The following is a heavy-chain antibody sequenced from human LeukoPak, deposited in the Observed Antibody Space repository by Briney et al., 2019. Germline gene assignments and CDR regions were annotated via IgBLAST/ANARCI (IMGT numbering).Heavy chain of an antibody. CDR1: GFTFDDYA. CDR3: AKGSSGWTYYFDY. J-gene: IGHJ4*02. D-gene: IGHD6-19*01. Sequence: GRSLRLSCAASGFTFDDYAMHWVRQAPGKGLEWVSGISWNSGSIGYADSVKGRFTISRDNSKNTLYLQMNTLRSEDTAVYYCAKGSSGWTYYFDYWGQGTLVTVSS. V-gene: IGHV3-9*01. CDR2: ISWNSGSI.